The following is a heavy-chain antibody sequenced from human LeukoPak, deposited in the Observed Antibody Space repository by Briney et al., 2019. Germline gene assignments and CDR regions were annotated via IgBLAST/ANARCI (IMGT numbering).Heavy chain of an antibody. D-gene: IGHD2-2*01. V-gene: IGHV1-46*01. Sequence: ASVKVSCKASGYTFTSYYMHWVRQAPGQGLEWMGIINPSGGSTSYAQKFQGRVTMTRDTSTSTVYMELSSLRSEDTAVYYCARSTLGYCSSTSCPYDYWGQGTLVTVSS. CDR2: INPSGGST. J-gene: IGHJ4*02. CDR3: ARSTLGYCSSTSCPYDY. CDR1: GYTFTSYY.